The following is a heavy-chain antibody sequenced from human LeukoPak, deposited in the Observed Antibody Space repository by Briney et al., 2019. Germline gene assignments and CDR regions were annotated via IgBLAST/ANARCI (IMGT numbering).Heavy chain of an antibody. J-gene: IGHJ4*02. CDR1: GDSFSSVTDY. D-gene: IGHD2-2*01. Sequence: SETLSLTCTVSGDSFSSVTDYWAWIRQPPGKGLEWIASGDYSGGTYYNPSLESRVAISADMSKNQFSLKLTSVTGADTAVYYCARDLGCSSTSCYPRAFDYWGQGTLVTVSS. V-gene: IGHV4-39*07. CDR2: GDYSGGT. CDR3: ARDLGCSSTSCYPRAFDY.